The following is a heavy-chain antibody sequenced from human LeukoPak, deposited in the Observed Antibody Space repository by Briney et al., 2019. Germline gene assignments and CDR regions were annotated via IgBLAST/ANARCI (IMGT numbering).Heavy chain of an antibody. Sequence: GGSLRLSCAASGFTFIDYSMNWVRQARGKGLEWISYIGIDSGNTKYADSVKGRFTISGDKAKNSLYLQMNSLRVEDTAVYYCARDYKYAFDNWGQGTLVTVSS. CDR1: GFTFIDYS. V-gene: IGHV3-48*01. CDR2: IGIDSGNT. D-gene: IGHD5-24*01. J-gene: IGHJ4*02. CDR3: ARDYKYAFDN.